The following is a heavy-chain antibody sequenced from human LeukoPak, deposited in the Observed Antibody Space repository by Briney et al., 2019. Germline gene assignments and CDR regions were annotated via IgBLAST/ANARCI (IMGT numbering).Heavy chain of an antibody. CDR1: GGSFSGYY. CDR2: INHSGST. CDR3: AIRPIRYSSSSFDY. V-gene: IGHV4-34*01. D-gene: IGHD6-6*01. Sequence: SETLSLTCAVYGGSFSGYYWSWIRQPPGKGLEWIGEINHSGSTNYNPSLKSRVTISVDKSKNQFSLKLTSVTAADTAVYYCAIRPIRYSSSSFDYWGQGTLVTVSS. J-gene: IGHJ4*02.